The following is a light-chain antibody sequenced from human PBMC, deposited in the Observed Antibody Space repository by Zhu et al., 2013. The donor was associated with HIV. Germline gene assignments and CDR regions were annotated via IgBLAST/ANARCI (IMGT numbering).Light chain of an antibody. CDR1: SSNIGTYN. CDR2: KNN. J-gene: IGLJ2*01. V-gene: IGLV1-47*01. Sequence: QSVLTQPPSASGAPGQRVLISCSGSSSNIGTYNVFWYLHVPGTAPKVLIYKNNQRPSGVPDRFSGSKSGTSASLAISGVRSEDEADYYCSTWDDNLDGVVFGGGTKLSVL. CDR3: STWDDNLDGVV.